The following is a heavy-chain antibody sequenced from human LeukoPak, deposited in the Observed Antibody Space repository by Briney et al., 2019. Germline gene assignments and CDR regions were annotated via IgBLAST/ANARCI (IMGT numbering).Heavy chain of an antibody. Sequence: GGSLRLSCAASGFTVSSNYMSWVRQAPGKGLEWVSVIYSGGSTYYADSVKGRFTISRDNSKNTLYLQMNSLRAEDTAVYYCARRKVNGHGGMDVWGQGTTVTVSS. V-gene: IGHV3-53*01. J-gene: IGHJ6*02. D-gene: IGHD2-8*01. CDR3: ARRKVNGHGGMDV. CDR2: IYSGGST. CDR1: GFTVSSNY.